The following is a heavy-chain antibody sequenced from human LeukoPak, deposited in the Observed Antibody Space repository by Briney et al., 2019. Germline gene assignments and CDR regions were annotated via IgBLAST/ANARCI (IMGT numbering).Heavy chain of an antibody. CDR1: GFTFSNFW. Sequence: GGSLRLSCAVSGFTFSNFWMNWVRQAPGKGLEWVANIKQDGSEKNYVDSVKGRFTISRDNAKNSPFLQMNSLRAEDTAVYYCVRDSPFGGRWGQGTLVTISS. D-gene: IGHD3-16*01. V-gene: IGHV3-7*01. CDR2: IKQDGSEK. CDR3: VRDSPFGGR. J-gene: IGHJ4*02.